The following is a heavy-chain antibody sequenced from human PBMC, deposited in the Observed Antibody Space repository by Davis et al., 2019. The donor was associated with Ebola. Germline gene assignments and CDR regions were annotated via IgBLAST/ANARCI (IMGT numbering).Heavy chain of an antibody. CDR3: ARDAGYYYYGLDV. CDR2: IIPILGIA. Sequence: AASVKVSCKASGGTFSSYAISWVRQAPGQGLEWMGRIIPILGIANYAQRFQGRVTMTRDTSSSTVYMELRRMRSDDTAVYYCARDAGYYYYGLDVWGQGTTVTVSS. CDR1: GGTFSSYA. J-gene: IGHJ6*02. V-gene: IGHV1-69*04.